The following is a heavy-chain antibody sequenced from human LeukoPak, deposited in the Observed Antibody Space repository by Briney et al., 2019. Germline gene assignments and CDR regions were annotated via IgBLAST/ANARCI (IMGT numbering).Heavy chain of an antibody. J-gene: IGHJ4*02. CDR2: NYYSGST. V-gene: IGHV4-31*03. D-gene: IGHD3-10*01. Sequence: SETLSLTCTVSGGSISSGGYYWSWIRQHPGKGLEWIGYNYYSGSTYYNPSLKSRVTISVDTSKNQFSLKLSSVTAADTAVYYCARGGAYGSGTFDYWGQGTLVTVSS. CDR1: GGSISSGGYY. CDR3: ARGGAYGSGTFDY.